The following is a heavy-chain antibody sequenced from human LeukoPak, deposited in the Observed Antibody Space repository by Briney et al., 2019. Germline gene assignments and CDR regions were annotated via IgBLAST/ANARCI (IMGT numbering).Heavy chain of an antibody. CDR3: ARDRTWYSGSHTLIDY. Sequence: GGSLRLSCAASGFTFSSYAMHWVRQAPGKGLEWVAVISYDGSNKYYADSVKGRFTISRDNSKNTLYLQMNSLRAEDTAVYYCARDRTWYSGSHTLIDYWGQGTLVTVSS. CDR1: GFTFSSYA. J-gene: IGHJ4*02. V-gene: IGHV3-30-3*01. CDR2: ISYDGSNK. D-gene: IGHD1-26*01.